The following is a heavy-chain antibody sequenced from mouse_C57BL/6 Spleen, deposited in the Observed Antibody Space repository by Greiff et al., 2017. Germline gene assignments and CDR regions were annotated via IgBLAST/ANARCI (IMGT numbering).Heavy chain of an antibody. CDR1: GFNIKDYY. D-gene: IGHD1-1*01. CDR2: IDPEDGDT. J-gene: IGHJ2*01. CDR3: TGYYYGSSYYFDY. Sequence: VQLKQSGAELVRPGASVKLSCTASGFNIKDYYMHWVKQRPEQGLEWIGRIDPEDGDTEYAPKFQGKATMTADTSSNTAYLQLSSLTSEDTAVYYCTGYYYGSSYYFDYWGQGTTLTVSS. V-gene: IGHV14-1*01.